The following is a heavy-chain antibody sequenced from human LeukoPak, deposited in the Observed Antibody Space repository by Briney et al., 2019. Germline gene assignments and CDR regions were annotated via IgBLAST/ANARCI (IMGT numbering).Heavy chain of an antibody. J-gene: IGHJ2*01. CDR1: GEPISSYY. D-gene: IGHD2-2*01. CDR2: IYYTGIT. CDR3: ASRDTRSSWYFDL. Sequence: LETLSLTCTVSGEPISSYYWSWIRQPPGKGLEWIGYIYYTGITNYNPSLKSRVTMSVDTSQNQFSLNLSSVTAADTAVYYCASRDTRSSWYFDLWGRGIQVTVSS. V-gene: IGHV4-59*08.